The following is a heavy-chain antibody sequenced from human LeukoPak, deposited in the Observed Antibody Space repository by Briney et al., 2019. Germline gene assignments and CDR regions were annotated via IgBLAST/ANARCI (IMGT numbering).Heavy chain of an antibody. J-gene: IGHJ4*02. V-gene: IGHV4-31*03. CDR2: IYYSGST. D-gene: IGHD3-22*01. CDR1: GGSISSGGYY. Sequence: SETLSLTCTVSGGSISSGGYYWSWIRQHPGKGLEWIGYIYYSGSTYYNPSLKSRVTISVDTSKNQFSLKLSSVTAADTAVYYCARVGYCDSSGYRLDYWGQGTLVTVSS. CDR3: ARVGYCDSSGYRLDY.